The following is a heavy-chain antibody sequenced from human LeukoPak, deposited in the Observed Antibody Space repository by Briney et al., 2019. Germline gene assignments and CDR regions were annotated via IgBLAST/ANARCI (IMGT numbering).Heavy chain of an antibody. Sequence: GASVKVSCKASGYTFTCYYMHWVRQAPGQGLEWMGWINPNSGSTNYAQKFQGRVTMTRDTSISTAYMELSRLRSDDTAVYYCARDRTKPNYGGNSVGYWGQGTLVTVSS. D-gene: IGHD4-23*01. J-gene: IGHJ4*02. CDR1: GYTFTCYY. V-gene: IGHV1-2*02. CDR2: INPNSGST. CDR3: ARDRTKPNYGGNSVGY.